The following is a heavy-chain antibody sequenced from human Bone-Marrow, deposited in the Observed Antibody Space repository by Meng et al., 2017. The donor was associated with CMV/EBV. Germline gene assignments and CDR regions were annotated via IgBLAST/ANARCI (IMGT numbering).Heavy chain of an antibody. CDR1: GFTFSSYA. D-gene: IGHD6-13*01. CDR3: ARGARISEGQQLDCNWFDP. J-gene: IGHJ5*02. V-gene: IGHV3-30-3*01. Sequence: GESLKISCAASGFTFSSYAMHWVRQAPGKGLEWVAVISYDGSNKYYADSVKGRFTISRDNSKNTLYLQMNSLRAEDTAVYYCARGARISEGQQLDCNWFDPWGQGTLVTVSS. CDR2: ISYDGSNK.